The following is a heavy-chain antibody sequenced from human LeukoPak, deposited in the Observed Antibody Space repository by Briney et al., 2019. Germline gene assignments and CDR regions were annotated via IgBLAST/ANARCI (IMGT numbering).Heavy chain of an antibody. D-gene: IGHD2/OR15-2a*01. J-gene: IGHJ6*03. V-gene: IGHV1-2*02. CDR3: ARDFNSTYYYYMDV. Sequence: INPNSVGTNYAQKFQGRVTMTRDTSISTAYMELSRLRSDDTAVYYCARDFNSTYYYYMDVWGKGTTVTVSS. CDR2: INPNSVGT.